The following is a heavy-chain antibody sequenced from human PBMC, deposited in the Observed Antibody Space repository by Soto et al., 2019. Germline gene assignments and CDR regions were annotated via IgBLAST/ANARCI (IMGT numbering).Heavy chain of an antibody. J-gene: IGHJ6*02. D-gene: IGHD6-19*01. CDR2: IYHSGST. V-gene: IGHV4-4*02. CDR1: GGSISSSSW. CDR3: ARALGQWLFYYYYGMDV. Sequence: PSETLSLTCAVSGGSISSSSWWSWVRQPPGKGLEWIGEIYHSGSTNYNPSLKSRVTISVDKSKNQFSLKLSSVTAADTAVYYCARALGQWLFYYYYGMDVWGQGTTVTVSS.